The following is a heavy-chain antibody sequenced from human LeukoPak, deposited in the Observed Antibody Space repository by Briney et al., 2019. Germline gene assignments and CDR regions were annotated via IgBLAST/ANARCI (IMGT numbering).Heavy chain of an antibody. Sequence: ASVKVSCKASGGTFSSYTISWVRQAPGEGGEWMGGIIAILGIANYAQKFQGRVTITADKSTSTPYMELSSLRSQDTAVFYCARKGGDCIDYCGQGTLVTVSS. D-gene: IGHD2-21*02. CDR3: ARKGGDCIDY. V-gene: IGHV1-69*02. CDR1: GGTFSSYT. J-gene: IGHJ4*02. CDR2: IIAILGIA.